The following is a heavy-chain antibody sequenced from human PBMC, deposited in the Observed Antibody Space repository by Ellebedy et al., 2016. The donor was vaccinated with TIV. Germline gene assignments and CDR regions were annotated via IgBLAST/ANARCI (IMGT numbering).Heavy chain of an antibody. D-gene: IGHD1-26*01. V-gene: IGHV1-58*02. J-gene: IGHJ5*02. CDR1: GYTFTSYG. CDR2: INVGGAT. Sequence: AASVKVSCKASGYTFTSYGISWVRQAPGQGLEWIGWINVGGATNYAQKFHERVTITRDMATSTAYLDLSSLRSEDTAVYYCAAERYSDGCCWFDPWGQGTLVTVSS. CDR3: AAERYSDGCCWFDP.